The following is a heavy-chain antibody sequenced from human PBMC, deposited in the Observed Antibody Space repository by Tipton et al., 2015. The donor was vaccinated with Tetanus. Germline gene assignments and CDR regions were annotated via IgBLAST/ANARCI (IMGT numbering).Heavy chain of an antibody. CDR3: AREMNRFFDI. V-gene: IGHV4-59*11. CDR2: ISYAGYT. D-gene: IGHD1-14*01. CDR1: GGPISGHY. Sequence: TLSLTCTVSGGPISGHYWSWIRQTPGRGLEWIGYISYAGYTSYSPSLKNRVTMSVDTSKNQLSLKLKSVTAADTAVYYCAREMNRFFDIWGRGTLVTVSS. J-gene: IGHJ2*01.